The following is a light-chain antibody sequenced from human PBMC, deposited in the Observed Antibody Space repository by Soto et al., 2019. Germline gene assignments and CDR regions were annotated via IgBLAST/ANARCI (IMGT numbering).Light chain of an antibody. V-gene: IGKV3-20*01. J-gene: IGKJ1*01. CDR2: GAS. CDR3: QQYGSSGT. CDR1: QSVSGSY. Sequence: ELVMTQSPGTLSLSPGERATLPCRASQSVSGSYLAWYQQKPGQAPRLLIYGASNRATGIPDRFSGSGSGTDFTLTISRLEPEDFAVYYCQQYGSSGTFGQGTKVDIK.